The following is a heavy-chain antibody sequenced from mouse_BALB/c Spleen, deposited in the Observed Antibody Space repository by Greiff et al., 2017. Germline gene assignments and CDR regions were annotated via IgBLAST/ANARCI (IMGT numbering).Heavy chain of an antibody. V-gene: IGHV5-6-5*01. D-gene: IGHD1-1*01. CDR3: ARDGSSYAMDY. CDR2: ISSGGST. Sequence: EVKLVESGGGLVKPGGSLKLSCAASGFTFSSYAMSWVRQTPEKRLEWVASISSGGSTYYPDSVKGRITISRDNARIILYLQMSSLRSEDTAMYYCARDGSSYAMDYWGQGTSVTVSS. J-gene: IGHJ4*01. CDR1: GFTFSSYA.